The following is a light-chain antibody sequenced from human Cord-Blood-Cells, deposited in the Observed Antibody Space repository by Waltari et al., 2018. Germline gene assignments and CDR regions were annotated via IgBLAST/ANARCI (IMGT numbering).Light chain of an antibody. CDR1: STAVGSLNT. J-gene: IGLJ2*01. Sequence: QPALTPPASVSGSPGQTITISCTGTSTAVGSLNTVSWYQHHPGKAPKLMIYEGSKRPSVISNLFSGTKSANTASLAISGLQAEDEAEYYCCTYTGSSTLVFGVGTKLTVL. V-gene: IGLV2-23*01. CDR3: CTYTGSSTLV. CDR2: EGS.